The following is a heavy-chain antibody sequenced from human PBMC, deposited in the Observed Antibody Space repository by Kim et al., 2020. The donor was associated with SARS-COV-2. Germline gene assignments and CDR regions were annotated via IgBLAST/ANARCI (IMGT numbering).Heavy chain of an antibody. Sequence: YNPSLKSRVTISVDTSKNQFSLKLSSVTAADTAVYYCARIQRRYSNYLDYWGQGTLVTVSS. J-gene: IGHJ4*02. V-gene: IGHV4-31*02. D-gene: IGHD4-4*01. CDR3: ARIQRRYSNYLDY.